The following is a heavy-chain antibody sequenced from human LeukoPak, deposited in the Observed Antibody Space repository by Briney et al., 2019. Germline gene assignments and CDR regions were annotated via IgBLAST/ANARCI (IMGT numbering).Heavy chain of an antibody. Sequence: PGGSLRLSCAASGFTFSSYALSWVRQAPGKGLEWVSATSGSGSSTYYRDSVKGRFTISRDNSKNTLYLQMNSLRAEDTAVYYCARDHGDYLFDYWGQGTLVTVSS. J-gene: IGHJ4*02. D-gene: IGHD4-17*01. CDR1: GFTFSSYA. CDR2: TSGSGSST. V-gene: IGHV3-23*01. CDR3: ARDHGDYLFDY.